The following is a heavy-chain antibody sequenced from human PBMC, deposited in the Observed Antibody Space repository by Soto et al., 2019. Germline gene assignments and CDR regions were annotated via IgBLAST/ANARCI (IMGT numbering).Heavy chain of an antibody. V-gene: IGHV3-33*01. CDR2: IWYDGSNK. D-gene: IGHD3-10*01. CDR1: GFTFSSYG. Sequence: QVPLVESGGGMVQPGRSLRLSCAASGFTFSSYGMHWVRQAPGKGLEWVAVIWYDGSNKYYADSVKGRFTISRDNSKNTLYLQMNSLRAEDTAVYYCARDAVYYGSGSYYFDYWGQGTLVTVSS. CDR3: ARDAVYYGSGSYYFDY. J-gene: IGHJ4*02.